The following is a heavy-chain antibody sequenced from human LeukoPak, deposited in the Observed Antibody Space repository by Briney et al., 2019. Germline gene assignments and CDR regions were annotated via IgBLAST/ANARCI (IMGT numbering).Heavy chain of an antibody. Sequence: PMASVKVSCKVSGYTLTELSMHWVRQAPGKGLEWMGGFDPEDGETIYAQKFQGRVTMTEDTSTDTAYMELSSLRSEDTAVYYCARVIMTTPQYYFDYWGQGTLVTVSS. J-gene: IGHJ4*02. CDR3: ARVIMTTPQYYFDY. D-gene: IGHD4-17*01. V-gene: IGHV1-24*01. CDR1: GYTLTELS. CDR2: FDPEDGET.